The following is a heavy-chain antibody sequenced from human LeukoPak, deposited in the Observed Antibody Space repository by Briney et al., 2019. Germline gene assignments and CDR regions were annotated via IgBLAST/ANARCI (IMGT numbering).Heavy chain of an antibody. J-gene: IGHJ4*02. CDR2: INSGGSSS. CDR1: GFTFSTYW. Sequence: GGSLRLSCAASGFTFSTYWMHWVRQAPGKGLVWVSLINSGGSSSNYADSVKGRFTISRDNAKNTLYLQMDSLRSEDTAVYYCAAGIYDILTGFTAQPTQNDYWGQGTLVTVSS. V-gene: IGHV3-74*01. CDR3: AAGIYDILTGFTAQPTQNDY. D-gene: IGHD3-9*01.